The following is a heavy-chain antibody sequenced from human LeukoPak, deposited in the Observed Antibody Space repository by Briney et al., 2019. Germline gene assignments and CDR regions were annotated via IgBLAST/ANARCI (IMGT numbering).Heavy chain of an antibody. CDR2: ISTTSTYI. D-gene: IGHD1-26*01. CDR1: GFTFSSYS. J-gene: IGHJ4*02. CDR3: ARGSGSYLH. V-gene: IGHV3-21*01. Sequence: GGSLRLSCAASGFTFSSYSMNWVRQAPGKGLEWVSSISTTSTYIKYADSVKGRFTISRDNAGNSLYLQMNSLRAEDTAVYYCARGSGSYLHWGQGTLVTVSS.